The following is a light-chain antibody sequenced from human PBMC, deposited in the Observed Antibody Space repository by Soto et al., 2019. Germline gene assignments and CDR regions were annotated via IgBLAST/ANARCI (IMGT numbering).Light chain of an antibody. Sequence: QSVLTQSPSASASLGASVKLTCTLSSGHSSYAIAWHQQQPEKGPRYLMKLNSDGSHSKGDGIPDRFSGSSSGAERYLTISRLRSEDEADYYCQTWGTGIRGVFGGGTKLTVL. J-gene: IGLJ2*01. CDR3: QTWGTGIRGV. CDR2: LNSDGSH. CDR1: SGHSSYA. V-gene: IGLV4-69*01.